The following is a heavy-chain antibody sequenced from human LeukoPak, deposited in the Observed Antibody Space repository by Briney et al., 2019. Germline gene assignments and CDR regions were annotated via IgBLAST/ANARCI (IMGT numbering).Heavy chain of an antibody. CDR2: IRYDGSNK. CDR1: GFTFSSYG. CDR3: AKGQYYDSSGYPDAFDI. D-gene: IGHD3-22*01. Sequence: GGSLRLSCAASGFTFSSYGMHWVRQAPGKGLEWVAFIRYDGSNKYYADSVKGRFTISRDNSKNTLYLQMNSLRAEDTAVYYCAKGQYYDSSGYPDAFDIWGQGTMVTVSS. J-gene: IGHJ3*02. V-gene: IGHV3-30*02.